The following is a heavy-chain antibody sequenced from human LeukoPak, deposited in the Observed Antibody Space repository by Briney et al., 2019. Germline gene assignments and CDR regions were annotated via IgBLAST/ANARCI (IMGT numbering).Heavy chain of an antibody. V-gene: IGHV4-59*01. CDR1: GGSISSYY. CDR3: ARGEGRRFGER. Sequence: SETLSPTCTVSGGSISSYYWSWIRQPPGKGLEWIGYIYYSGSTNYNPSLKSRVTISVDTSKNQFSLKLSSVTAADTAVYYCARGEGRRFGERWGQGTLVTVSS. CDR2: IYYSGST. J-gene: IGHJ4*02. D-gene: IGHD3-10*01.